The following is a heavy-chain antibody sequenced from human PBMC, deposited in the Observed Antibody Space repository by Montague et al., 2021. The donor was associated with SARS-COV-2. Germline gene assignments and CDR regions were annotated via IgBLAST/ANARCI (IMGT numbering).Heavy chain of an antibody. D-gene: IGHD2-21*02. CDR2: IWYDGSNK. V-gene: IGHV3-33*01. CDR1: GFTFSSYG. Sequence: SLRLSCAASGFTFSSYGMHWVRQAPGKGLEWVAVIWYDGSNKYYADSVKGRFTISRDNPKNTLYLQMNSLRAEDTAVYYCAREANCGGDCPLDYWGQGTLVTVSS. J-gene: IGHJ4*02. CDR3: AREANCGGDCPLDY.